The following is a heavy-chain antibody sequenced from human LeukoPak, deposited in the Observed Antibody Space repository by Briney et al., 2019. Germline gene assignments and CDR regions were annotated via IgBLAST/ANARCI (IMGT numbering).Heavy chain of an antibody. Sequence: SETLSLTCTVSGGSISSSSYYWGWIRQPPGKGLEWIGSIYYSGSTYYNPSLKSRVTISVDTSKNQFSLKLSSVTAADKAVYYCARPETETYYYDSSGPQGYAFDIWGQGTMVTVSS. V-gene: IGHV4-39*01. CDR3: ARPETETYYYDSSGPQGYAFDI. J-gene: IGHJ3*02. D-gene: IGHD3-22*01. CDR1: GGSISSSSYY. CDR2: IYYSGST.